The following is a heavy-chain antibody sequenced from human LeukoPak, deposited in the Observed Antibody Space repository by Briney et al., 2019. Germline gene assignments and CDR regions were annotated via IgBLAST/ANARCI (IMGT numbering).Heavy chain of an antibody. Sequence: GGSLRLSCVASGFTVSSYSMNWVRQAPGKGLEWVSYISSGSRAVFYADSVKGRFTISRDNAKNSLYLQMNSLRADDTAVYYCARDPPPANPAFDIWGQGTMVTVSS. CDR3: ARDPPPANPAFDI. CDR2: ISSGSRAV. V-gene: IGHV3-48*01. J-gene: IGHJ3*02. D-gene: IGHD4/OR15-4a*01. CDR1: GFTVSSYS.